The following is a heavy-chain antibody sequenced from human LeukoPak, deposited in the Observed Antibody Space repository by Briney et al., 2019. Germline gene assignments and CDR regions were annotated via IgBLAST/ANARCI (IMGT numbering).Heavy chain of an antibody. CDR1: GYTFTGYY. D-gene: IGHD2-2*01. J-gene: IGHJ4*02. Sequence: EASVKVSCKASGYTFTGYYMHWVRQAPGQGLEWMGWINPNSGGTNYAQKFQGGVTMTRDTSISTAYMELRSLRSDDTAVYYCARDRRGIVVVPAAKRSDYWGQGTLVTVSS. CDR2: INPNSGGT. CDR3: ARDRRGIVVVPAAKRSDY. V-gene: IGHV1-2*02.